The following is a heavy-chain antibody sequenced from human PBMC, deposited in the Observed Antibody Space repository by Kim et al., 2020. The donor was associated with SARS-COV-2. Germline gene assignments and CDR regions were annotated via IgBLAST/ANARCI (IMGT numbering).Heavy chain of an antibody. D-gene: IGHD2-2*01. J-gene: IGHJ6*02. CDR1: GGTFSSYA. CDR3: AGDDVVVPAAFGRDYYYYGMDV. V-gene: IGHV1-69*13. CDR2: IIPIFGTA. Sequence: SVNVSCKASGGTFSSYAISWVRQAPGQGLEWMGGIIPIFGTANYAQKFQGRVTITADESTSTAYMELSSLRSEETAVYYCAGDDVVVPAAFGRDYYYYGMDVWGQGTTVTVSS.